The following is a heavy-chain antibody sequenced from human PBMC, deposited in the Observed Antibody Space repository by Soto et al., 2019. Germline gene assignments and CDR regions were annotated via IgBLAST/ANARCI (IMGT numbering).Heavy chain of an antibody. Sequence: QVQLQESGPGLVKPSQTLSLTCNVSGGSISSGDYYWSWIRQHPGKGMEWIGYIYYSGSTYYNPSRKSRVTISVDTSKNQFSLKLSAVTSSYTAGYYCARENDSSGYSNWFDPWGQCTLVPVSS. CDR2: IYYSGST. CDR1: GGSISSGDYY. J-gene: IGHJ5*02. D-gene: IGHD3-22*01. V-gene: IGHV4-31*03. CDR3: ARENDSSGYSNWFDP.